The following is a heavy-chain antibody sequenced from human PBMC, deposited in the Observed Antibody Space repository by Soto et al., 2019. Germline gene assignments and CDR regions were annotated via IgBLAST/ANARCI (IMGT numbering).Heavy chain of an antibody. V-gene: IGHV4-59*01. CDR2: IYYSGST. CDR1: GDPISSYH. D-gene: IGHD3-22*01. J-gene: IGHJ3*02. Sequence: SETLSLTCTVSGDPISSYHWSWIRQPPGKGLDWIGYIYYSGSTNYNPSLKSRVTISVDTSKNQFSLKLSSVTAADTAVYYCARDRVYYYDSSGYFGPPAAFDIWGQGTMVTVSS. CDR3: ARDRVYYYDSSGYFGPPAAFDI.